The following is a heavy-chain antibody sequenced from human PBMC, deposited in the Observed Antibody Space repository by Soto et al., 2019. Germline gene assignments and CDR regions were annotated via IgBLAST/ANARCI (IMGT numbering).Heavy chain of an antibody. J-gene: IGHJ2*01. CDR3: AQTLGSAVAGPGRFDL. Sequence: QVQLVQSGAEVKRPGSSVKVSCKASGGTFSSYAISWVRQAPGQGLEWMGGIIPIFGTANYAQKFQGRVTITXXEXTXXAYVEVSSLRSEDTAVYYCAQTLGSAVAGPGRFDLWGRGTLVTVSS. CDR2: IIPIFGTA. CDR1: GGTFSSYA. V-gene: IGHV1-69*05. D-gene: IGHD6-19*01.